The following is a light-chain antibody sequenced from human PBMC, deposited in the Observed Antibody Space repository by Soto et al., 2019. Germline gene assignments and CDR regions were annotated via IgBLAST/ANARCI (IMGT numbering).Light chain of an antibody. CDR1: QAISYF. Sequence: IPLTQSPSSLSASVGDRVTLTCRASQAISYFLAWYQQKPGKAPELLIYGASTLQSGVPSRFSGSGSGTDFTLTISSLQPEDYATYYCQQFKTYPQITFGQGTRLEIK. J-gene: IGKJ5*01. V-gene: IGKV1-9*01. CDR3: QQFKTYPQIT. CDR2: GAS.